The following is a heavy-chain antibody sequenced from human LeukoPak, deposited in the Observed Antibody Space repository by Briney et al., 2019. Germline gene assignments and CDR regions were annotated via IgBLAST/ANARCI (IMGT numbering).Heavy chain of an antibody. Sequence: PEGSLRLSCAASGFTFSSYAMHWVRQAPGKGLEWVAVISYDGRNTYYAGSVQGRFTISRDNAKNTLHVQMNSLRPEDTAVYYCAKDQIEQQLVPIFGYWGQGTLVTVSS. CDR1: GFTFSSYA. D-gene: IGHD6-13*01. V-gene: IGHV3-30*04. J-gene: IGHJ4*02. CDR2: ISYDGRNT. CDR3: AKDQIEQQLVPIFGY.